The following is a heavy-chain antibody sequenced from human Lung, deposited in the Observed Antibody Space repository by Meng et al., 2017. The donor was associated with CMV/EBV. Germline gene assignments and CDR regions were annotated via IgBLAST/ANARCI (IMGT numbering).Heavy chain of an antibody. CDR1: GFTFRTYA. J-gene: IGHJ4*02. D-gene: IGHD2/OR15-2a*01. V-gene: IGHV3-30-3*01. CDR3: AREGPDYNSSYFDY. CDR2: ISYDGNN. Sequence: VQMGESGGGVVRPGGSLRLSCAASGFTFRTYAMHWVRQASGKGLEWMTIISYDGNNKYADSVKGRFTISRDNSKNTLYLKMNSLRTEDTAVYYCAREGPDYNSSYFDYWGQGTLVTVSS.